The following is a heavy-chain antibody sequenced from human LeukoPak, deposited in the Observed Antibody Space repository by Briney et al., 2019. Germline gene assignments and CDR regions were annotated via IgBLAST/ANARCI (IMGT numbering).Heavy chain of an antibody. CDR2: IWFDGINK. D-gene: IGHD6-13*01. V-gene: IGHV3-33*01. CDR3: ASAAGPFDK. Sequence: PGGSLRLSCGASGFIFSTYGMHGVRQAPGKGPEGVAVIWFDGINKYYADSLKGRFTISRDNSKNTLYLEMKSLRAGDTAVYYCASAAGPFDKWGQGTLVTVSS. CDR1: GFIFSTYG. J-gene: IGHJ4*02.